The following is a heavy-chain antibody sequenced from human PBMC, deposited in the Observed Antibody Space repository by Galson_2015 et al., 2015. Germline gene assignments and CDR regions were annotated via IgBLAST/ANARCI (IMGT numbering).Heavy chain of an antibody. J-gene: IGHJ6*02. D-gene: IGHD6-13*01. Sequence: QSGAEVKKPGESLKISCKVSGYPLTELSMHWGRQAPGKGLEWMGGFDPEDGETIYAQKFQGRVTMTEDTSTDTAYMELSSLRSEDTAVYYCATEGLPPEQQLVRGYYGMDVWGQGTTVTVSS. CDR2: FDPEDGET. CDR3: ATEGLPPEQQLVRGYYGMDV. V-gene: IGHV1-24*01. CDR1: GYPLTELS.